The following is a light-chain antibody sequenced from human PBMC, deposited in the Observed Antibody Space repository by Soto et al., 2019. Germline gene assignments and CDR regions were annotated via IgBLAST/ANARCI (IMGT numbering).Light chain of an antibody. J-gene: IGKJ5*01. CDR2: ATS. Sequence: ETVLTQSPGTLPLSPGERATLSCRASQPISSYLAWYQQKPGQAPRLLIYATSNRATGIPARFSGSGSGTDFTLTISSLEPEDFAVYYCQQYNNWPPITFGQGTRLEIK. CDR3: QQYNNWPPIT. V-gene: IGKV3-11*01. CDR1: QPISSY.